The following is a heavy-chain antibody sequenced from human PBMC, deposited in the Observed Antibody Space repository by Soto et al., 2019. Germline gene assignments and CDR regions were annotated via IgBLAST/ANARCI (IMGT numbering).Heavy chain of an antibody. CDR3: ERDFHIVLMVSPYYYYYMDV. Sequence: ASVKVSCKASGYTFTSYGISWVRQAPGQGVEWMGWISAYNGNTNYAQKLQGRVTMTTDTSTSTAYMELRSLRSDDTAVYYCERDFHIVLMVSPYYYYYMDVWGKGTTVTVSS. V-gene: IGHV1-18*01. CDR1: GYTFTSYG. J-gene: IGHJ6*03. D-gene: IGHD2-8*01. CDR2: ISAYNGNT.